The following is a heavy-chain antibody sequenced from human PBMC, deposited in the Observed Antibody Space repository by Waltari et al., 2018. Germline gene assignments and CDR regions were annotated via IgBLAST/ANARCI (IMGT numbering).Heavy chain of an antibody. D-gene: IGHD5-12*01. Sequence: QLQLPESGPRLVKPSETLSLPCTVSGVSITSNRHYWAWIRQSPGQGLQWSGTISYSGSTYISPALNSRVSVSRDTSKNQLSLRLGSVTAADMAVYYCATYIGASVGTAAFDVWGQGTMVTVSS. CDR1: GVSITSNRHY. V-gene: IGHV4-39*01. CDR3: ATYIGASVGTAAFDV. CDR2: ISYSGST. J-gene: IGHJ3*01.